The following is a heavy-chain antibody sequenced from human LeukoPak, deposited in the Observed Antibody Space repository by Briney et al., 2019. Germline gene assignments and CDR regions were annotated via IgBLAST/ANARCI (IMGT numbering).Heavy chain of an antibody. V-gene: IGHV3-23*01. CDR2: ISGSGGST. Sequence: GGSLRLSCAASGFTFSSYAMSWVRQAPGKGLEWVSAISGSGGSTYYADSVKGRFTISRDNSKNTLYLQMNGLRAEDTAVYYCATILLWFGELLYHFDYWGQGTLVTVSS. CDR1: GFTFSSYA. CDR3: ATILLWFGELLYHFDY. D-gene: IGHD3-10*01. J-gene: IGHJ4*02.